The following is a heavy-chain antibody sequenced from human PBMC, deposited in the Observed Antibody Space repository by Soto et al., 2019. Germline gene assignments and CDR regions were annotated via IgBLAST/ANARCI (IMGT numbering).Heavy chain of an antibody. V-gene: IGHV1-18*01. J-gene: IGHJ4*02. D-gene: IGHD3-22*01. CDR2: ISAYNGKT. CDR3: VRDHYYDNSGPLDY. Sequence: QVHLVQSGGEIKKPGASVKVSCKTCGYMFTTYGINWVRQAPGQGLEWMGWISAYNGKTKYAQKFQGRVSLTTDTSTSTAYMELRSLRSDDTAIYYCVRDHYYDNSGPLDYWGQGTLVTVSS. CDR1: GYMFTTYG.